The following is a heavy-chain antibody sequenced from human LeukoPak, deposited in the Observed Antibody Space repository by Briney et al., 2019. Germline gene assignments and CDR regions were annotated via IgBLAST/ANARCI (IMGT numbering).Heavy chain of an antibody. D-gene: IGHD1-26*01. CDR1: GGSFSGYY. CDR3: ARGRVGATPSYYYYMDV. V-gene: IGHV4-34*01. J-gene: IGHJ6*03. Sequence: PSETLSLTCAVYGGSFSGYYWSWIRQPPGKGLEWIGEINHSGSTNYNPSLKSRVTISVDTSKNQFSLKLSSVTAADTAVYYCARGRVGATPSYYYYMDVWGKGTTVTVSS. CDR2: INHSGST.